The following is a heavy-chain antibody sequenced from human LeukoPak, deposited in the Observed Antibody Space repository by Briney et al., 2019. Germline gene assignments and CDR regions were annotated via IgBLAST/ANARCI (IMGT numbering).Heavy chain of an antibody. CDR1: GFTFSSYS. V-gene: IGHV3-48*02. Sequence: GGSLRLSCAASGFTFSSYSMNWDRQAPGKGLEWVSYISSSSTIYYADSVKGRFTISRDNAKNSLYLQMNSLRDEDTAVYYCARGEGRPGYFDYWGQGTLVTVSS. D-gene: IGHD1-14*01. CDR2: ISSSSTI. J-gene: IGHJ4*02. CDR3: ARGEGRPGYFDY.